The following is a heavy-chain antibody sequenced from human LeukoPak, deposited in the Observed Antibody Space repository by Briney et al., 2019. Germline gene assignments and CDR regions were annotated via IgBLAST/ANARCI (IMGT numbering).Heavy chain of an antibody. CDR3: ARHVDYVFNFDY. CDR2: ISSSSSYI. D-gene: IGHD4-17*01. J-gene: IGHJ4*02. CDR1: GFTFSSYS. Sequence: GGSLRLSCAASGFTFSSYSMNWVRQAPGKGLEWVSSISSSSSYIYYADSVKGRFTISRDNAKNSLYLQMNSLRAEDTAVYYCARHVDYVFNFDYWGQGTLVTVSS. V-gene: IGHV3-21*01.